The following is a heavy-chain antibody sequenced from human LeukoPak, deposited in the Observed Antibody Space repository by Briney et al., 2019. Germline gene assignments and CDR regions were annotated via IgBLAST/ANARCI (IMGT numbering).Heavy chain of an antibody. V-gene: IGHV4-59*01. Sequence: SETLSLTCTVSGGSISSYYWSWIRQPPGKGLEWIGYIYYSGSTNYNPSLKSRVTISVDTSKNQFSLKLSSVTAADTAVYYCARDQGSRFGEFIAYGMDVWGQGTTVTVSS. CDR3: ARDQGSRFGEFIAYGMDV. CDR2: IYYSGST. D-gene: IGHD3-10*01. CDR1: GGSISSYY. J-gene: IGHJ6*02.